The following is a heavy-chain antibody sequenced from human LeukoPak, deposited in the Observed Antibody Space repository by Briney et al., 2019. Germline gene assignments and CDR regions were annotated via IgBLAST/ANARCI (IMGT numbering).Heavy chain of an antibody. Sequence: NPGGSLRLSCAASGFTFSDYYMSWIRQAPGKGLEWVSYISSSGSTIYYADSVEGRFTISRDNAKNSLYLQMNSLRAEDTAVYYCARAPIPLLWFGELCASGCLENWFDPWGQGTLVTVSS. V-gene: IGHV3-11*01. CDR1: GFTFSDYY. CDR3: ARAPIPLLWFGELCASGCLENWFDP. J-gene: IGHJ5*02. CDR2: ISSSGSTI. D-gene: IGHD3-10*01.